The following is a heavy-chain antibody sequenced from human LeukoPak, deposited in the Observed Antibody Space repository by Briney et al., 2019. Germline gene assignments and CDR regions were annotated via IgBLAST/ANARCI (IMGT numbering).Heavy chain of an antibody. V-gene: IGHV3-21*04. D-gene: IGHD1/OR15-1a*01. Sequence: GGSLRLSCAASGFTFSSYSLSWVRQAPGKGLEWVSSISSSSSYIYYADSVKGRFTISRDNSKNTLYLQMNSLRAEDTAVYYCAKGPRALEHSTHMSDYWGQGTLVTVSS. J-gene: IGHJ4*02. CDR1: GFTFSSYS. CDR3: AKGPRALEHSTHMSDY. CDR2: ISSSSSYI.